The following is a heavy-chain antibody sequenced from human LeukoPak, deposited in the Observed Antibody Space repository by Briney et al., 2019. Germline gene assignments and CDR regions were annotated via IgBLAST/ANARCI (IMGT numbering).Heavy chain of an antibody. CDR2: ISGSGGST. D-gene: IGHD3-10*01. CDR1: GFTFSSYA. CDR3: AKSVQLLWFGESSPGY. J-gene: IGHJ4*02. Sequence: PGGSLRLSCAASGFTFSSYAMSWVRQAPGKGLGWVSAISGSGGSTYYADSVKGRFTISRDNSKNTLYLQMNSLRAEDTAVYYCAKSVQLLWFGESSPGYWGQGTLVTVSS. V-gene: IGHV3-23*01.